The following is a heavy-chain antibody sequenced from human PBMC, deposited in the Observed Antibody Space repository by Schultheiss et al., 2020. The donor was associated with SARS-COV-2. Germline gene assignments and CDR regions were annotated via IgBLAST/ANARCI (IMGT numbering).Heavy chain of an antibody. Sequence: SETLSPTCAVSGYSISSSYYWSWIRQPPGKGLEWIGYIYYSGSTYYNPSLKSRVTISVDTSKNQFSLKLSSVTAADTAVYYCARDGIFYYDILTGHDAFDIWGQGTMVTVSS. V-gene: IGHV4-38-2*02. CDR2: IYYSGST. D-gene: IGHD3-9*01. J-gene: IGHJ3*02. CDR1: GYSISSSYY. CDR3: ARDGIFYYDILTGHDAFDI.